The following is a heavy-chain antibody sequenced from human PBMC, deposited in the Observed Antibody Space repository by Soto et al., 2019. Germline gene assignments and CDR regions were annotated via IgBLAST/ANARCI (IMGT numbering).Heavy chain of an antibody. V-gene: IGHV3-7*05. CDR2: IKQDGSEK. D-gene: IGHD5-18*01. J-gene: IGHJ4*02. CDR3: PREEDSYGYLVDY. Sequence: EVQLVESGGGLVQPGGSLRLSCAASGFTFSSYWMSWVRQAPGKGLEWVANIKQDGSEKYYVDSVKGRFTISRDNAKNSLYLQMNSLRAEDTAVYYCPREEDSYGYLVDYWGQGTLVTVSS. CDR1: GFTFSSYW.